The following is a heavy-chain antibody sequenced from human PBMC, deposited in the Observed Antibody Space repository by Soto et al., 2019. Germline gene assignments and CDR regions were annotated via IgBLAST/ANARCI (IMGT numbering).Heavy chain of an antibody. D-gene: IGHD3-3*01. CDR2: IYRSGNA. V-gene: IGHV4-31*03. J-gene: IGHJ6*02. CDR3: ARKNDFSHGTFYHSGLDV. Sequence: PSETLSLTCTVSGGSISSGCYYWSWIRQLPGKGLEWMGYIYRSGNAYYNPTLESRLTISVDTSKNQFSLKLSSVTAADTAVYYCARKNDFSHGTFYHSGLDVWGHGTTVTVSS. CDR1: GGSISSGCYY.